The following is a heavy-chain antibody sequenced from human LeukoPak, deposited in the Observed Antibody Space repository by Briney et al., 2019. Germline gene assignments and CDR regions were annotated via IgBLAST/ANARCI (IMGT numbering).Heavy chain of an antibody. CDR3: ARDRMAVAGIDGYYMDV. CDR2: ISYDGSNK. J-gene: IGHJ6*03. Sequence: PGGSLRLSCAASGFTFSSYGMHWVRQAPGKGLEWVAVISYDGSNKYYADSVKGRFTISRDNSKNTLYLQMNSLRAEDTAVYYCARDRMAVAGIDGYYMDVWGKGTTVTISS. D-gene: IGHD6-19*01. V-gene: IGHV3-30*03. CDR1: GFTFSSYG.